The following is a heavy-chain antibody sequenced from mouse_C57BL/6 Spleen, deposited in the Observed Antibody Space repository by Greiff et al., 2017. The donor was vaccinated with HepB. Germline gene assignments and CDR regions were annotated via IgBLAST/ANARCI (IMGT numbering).Heavy chain of an antibody. J-gene: IGHJ3*01. CDR1: GFNIKDDY. Sequence: VQLQQSGAELVRPGASVKLSCTASGFNIKDDYMHWVKQRPEQGLEWIGWIDPENGDTEYASKFQGKATITADTSSNTAYLQLSSLTSEDTAVYYCTTVSPFAYWGQGTLVTVSA. V-gene: IGHV14-4*01. CDR3: TTVSPFAY. CDR2: IDPENGDT.